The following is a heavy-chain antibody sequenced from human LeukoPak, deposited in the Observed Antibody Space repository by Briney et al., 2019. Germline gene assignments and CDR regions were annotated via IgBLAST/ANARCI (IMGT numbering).Heavy chain of an antibody. Sequence: KPSETLSLTCAVYGGSFSGYYWSWIRQPPGKGLEWIGEINHSGSTNYNPSLKSRVTISVDTSKNQFSLKLSSVTAADTAVYYCARGRQYYYGSGRPRAPLDYWGQGTLVTVSS. J-gene: IGHJ4*02. CDR3: ARGRQYYYGSGRPRAPLDY. V-gene: IGHV4-34*01. CDR1: GGSFSGYY. CDR2: INHSGST. D-gene: IGHD3-10*01.